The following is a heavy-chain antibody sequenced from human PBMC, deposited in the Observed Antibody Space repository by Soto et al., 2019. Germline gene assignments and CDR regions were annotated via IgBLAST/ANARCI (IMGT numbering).Heavy chain of an antibody. CDR3: ARDRSEVGATGANDAFDI. CDR2: IYYSGST. J-gene: IGHJ3*02. V-gene: IGHV4-39*07. CDR1: GGSISSSSYY. D-gene: IGHD1-26*01. Sequence: SETLSLTCTVSGGSISSSSYYWGWIRQPPGKGLEWIGSIYYSGSTYYNPSLKSRVTISVDTSKNQFSLKLSSVTAADTAVYYCARDRSEVGATGANDAFDIWGQGTMVTVSS.